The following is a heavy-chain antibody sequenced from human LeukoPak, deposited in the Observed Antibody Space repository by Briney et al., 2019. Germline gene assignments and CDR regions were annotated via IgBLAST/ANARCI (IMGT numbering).Heavy chain of an antibody. Sequence: ASVKVSCKASGYTFTNYAMLWVRQAPGQRLEWMGWINAGNGNTKYSQKFQGRVTITRDTSASTAYMELSSLRSEDTAMYYCARVWELNFDYWGQGTLVTVSS. CDR2: INAGNGNT. CDR1: GYTFTNYA. CDR3: ARVWELNFDY. V-gene: IGHV1-3*01. D-gene: IGHD1-26*01. J-gene: IGHJ4*02.